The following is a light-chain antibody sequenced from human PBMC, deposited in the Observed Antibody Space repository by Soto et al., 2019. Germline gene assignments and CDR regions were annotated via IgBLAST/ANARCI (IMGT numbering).Light chain of an antibody. CDR1: SSDVGGYNL. CDR3: CSYAGPYTWV. V-gene: IGLV2-23*01. CDR2: EDS. Sequence: QSALTQPASVSGSPGQSITIYCTGTSSDVGGYNLVSWYQHHPGKAPKVMIYEDSERPSGVSNRFSGSKSGNTASLTISGLQAEDEADYYCCSYAGPYTWVFGRGTKLTVL. J-gene: IGLJ3*02.